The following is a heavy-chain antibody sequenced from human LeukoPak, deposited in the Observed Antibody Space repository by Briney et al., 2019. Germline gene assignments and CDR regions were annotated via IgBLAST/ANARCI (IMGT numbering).Heavy chain of an antibody. Sequence: PGGSLRLSCAASGFTFSNAWMTWVRQTPGRGLEWVGRIKRKTDGGTTDYAAPVKGRFNISRDDSKNTVYLQMNSLKTEDTAVYYCTTDLTTDFDFWGQGTLVTVSS. V-gene: IGHV3-15*01. CDR2: IKRKTDGGTT. D-gene: IGHD4-11*01. J-gene: IGHJ4*02. CDR3: TTDLTTDFDF. CDR1: GFTFSNAW.